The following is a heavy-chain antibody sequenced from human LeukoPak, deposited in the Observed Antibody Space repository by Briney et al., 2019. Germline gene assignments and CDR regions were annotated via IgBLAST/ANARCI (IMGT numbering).Heavy chain of an antibody. D-gene: IGHD2-15*01. J-gene: IGHJ5*02. Sequence: ASVKVSCKASGYTFTGYYMHWVRQAPGQGLEWKGRINPNSGGTNYAQKFQGRVTMTRDTSISTAYMELSRLRSDDTAVYYCARFDCSGGSCYSFRSWFDPGGQGTLVTVSS. CDR3: ARFDCSGGSCYSFRSWFDP. CDR1: GYTFTGYY. V-gene: IGHV1-2*06. CDR2: INPNSGGT.